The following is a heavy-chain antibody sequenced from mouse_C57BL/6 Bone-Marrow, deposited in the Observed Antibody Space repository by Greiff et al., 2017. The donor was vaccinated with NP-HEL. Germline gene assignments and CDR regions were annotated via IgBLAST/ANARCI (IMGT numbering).Heavy chain of an antibody. CDR2: IDPENGDT. CDR3: TSIYYYGSSYAWFAY. D-gene: IGHD1-1*01. J-gene: IGHJ3*01. V-gene: IGHV14-4*01. Sequence: VQLQQSGAELVRPGASVKLSCTASGFNIKDDYMHWVKQRPEQGLEWIGWIDPENGDTESASKFQGKATITADTSSNTAYLQLSSLTSEDTAVYYCTSIYYYGSSYAWFAYWGQGTLVTVSA. CDR1: GFNIKDDY.